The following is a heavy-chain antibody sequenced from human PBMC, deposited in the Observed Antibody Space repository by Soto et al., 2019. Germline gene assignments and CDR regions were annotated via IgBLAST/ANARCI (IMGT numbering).Heavy chain of an antibody. D-gene: IGHD2-2*01. CDR3: AREDCSSTSCYLSRYYYYYYMDV. CDR1: GGTFSSYT. CDR2: IIPILGIA. Sequence: ASVKVSCKASGGTFSSYTISWVRQAPGQGLEWMGRIIPILGIANYAQKFQGRVTITADKSTSTAYMELSSLRSEDTAVYYCAREDCSSTSCYLSRYYYYYYMDVWGKGTTVTVSS. J-gene: IGHJ6*03. V-gene: IGHV1-69*04.